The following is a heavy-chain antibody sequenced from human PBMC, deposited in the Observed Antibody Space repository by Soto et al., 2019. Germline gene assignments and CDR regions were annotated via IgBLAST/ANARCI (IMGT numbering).Heavy chain of an antibody. CDR2: IWYDGSNK. V-gene: IGHV3-33*01. J-gene: IGHJ4*02. Sequence: GGSLRLSCAASGFIFTNFGMHWVRQAPGKGLEWVALIWYDGSNKYYAESVKGRFTISRDSSKNTVYLQMNSLRAEDTALYYCARDLGSSWTPFDYWGQGTLVTVSS. CDR1: GFIFTNFG. D-gene: IGHD6-13*01. CDR3: ARDLGSSWTPFDY.